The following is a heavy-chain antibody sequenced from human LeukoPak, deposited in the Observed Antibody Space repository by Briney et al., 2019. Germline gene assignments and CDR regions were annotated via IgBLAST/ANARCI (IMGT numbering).Heavy chain of an antibody. D-gene: IGHD3-10*02. CDR3: AELGITMIGGV. V-gene: IGHV3-21*01. Sequence: GGSLRLSCAASGFIFSTYSMTWVRQAPGKGLEWVSAISGSGGSTYYADSVKGRFTISRDNAKNSLYLQMNSLRAEDTAVYYCAELGITMIGGVWGKGTTVTISS. CDR2: ISGSGGST. CDR1: GFIFSTYS. J-gene: IGHJ6*04.